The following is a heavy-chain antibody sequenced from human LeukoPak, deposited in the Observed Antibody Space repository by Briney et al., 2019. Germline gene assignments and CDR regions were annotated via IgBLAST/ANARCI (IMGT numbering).Heavy chain of an antibody. V-gene: IGHV4-34*01. D-gene: IGHD5-18*01. CDR3: ARGRLQLWSFPLPYNHYAIDV. CDR1: GESFSGYF. J-gene: IGHJ6*02. CDR2: SNHFGST. Sequence: SETLSLTCAVSGESFSGYFWTWIRQPPGEGLEWIGESNHFGSTDYNPSLKSRVTISVDTSKKQFSLNVRSVTDADTAVYFCARGRLQLWSFPLPYNHYAIDVWGQGTTVTVSS.